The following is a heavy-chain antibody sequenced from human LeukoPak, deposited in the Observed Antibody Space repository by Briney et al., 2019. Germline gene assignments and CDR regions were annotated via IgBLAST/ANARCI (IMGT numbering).Heavy chain of an antibody. CDR2: IYHSGST. D-gene: IGHD3-3*01. J-gene: IGHJ4*02. CDR3: ARWDPRWFWSGYSPYFDY. Sequence: PSETLSLTCAVSGGSISSGGYSWSWIRQPPGKGLEWIGYIYHSGSTYYNPSLKSRVTISVDTSKNQFSLKLSSVTAADTAVYYCARWDPRWFWSGYSPYFDYWGQGTLVTVSS. CDR1: GGSISSGGYS. V-gene: IGHV4-30-2*01.